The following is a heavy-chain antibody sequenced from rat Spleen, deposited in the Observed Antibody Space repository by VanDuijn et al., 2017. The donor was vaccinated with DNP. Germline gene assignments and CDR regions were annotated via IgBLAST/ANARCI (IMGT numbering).Heavy chain of an antibody. V-gene: IGHV2-13*01. Sequence: QVQLKESGPGLVKPSLTLSLTCTVSGFSLSSYGVIWVRQPPGKGLEWIGEIWSGGSTHYNPALKSRLSISRDTSKSQVFLKMNSLQTEDTAIYYCTSYYSGDFHYWGQGVMVTVSS. CDR1: GFSLSSYG. J-gene: IGHJ2*01. CDR2: IWSGGST. CDR3: TSYYSGDFHY. D-gene: IGHD1-1*01.